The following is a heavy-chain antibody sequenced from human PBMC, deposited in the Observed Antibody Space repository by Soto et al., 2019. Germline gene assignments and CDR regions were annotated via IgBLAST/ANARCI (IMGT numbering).Heavy chain of an antibody. Sequence: PSETLSLTCAVSGGSISSSNWWSWVRQPPGKGLEWIGEIYHSGSTNYNPSLKSRVTISVDKSKNQFSLKLSSVTAADTAVYYCARGCSGCSNPHYFDYWGQGTLVTVSS. CDR2: IYHSGST. V-gene: IGHV4-4*02. D-gene: IGHD6-19*01. J-gene: IGHJ4*02. CDR3: ARGCSGCSNPHYFDY. CDR1: GGSISSSNW.